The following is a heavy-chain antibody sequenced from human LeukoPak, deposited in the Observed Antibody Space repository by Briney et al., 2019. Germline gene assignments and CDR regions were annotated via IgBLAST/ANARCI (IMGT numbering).Heavy chain of an antibody. Sequence: PGGSLRLSCAASGFTFRSYWMSWVRQAPGKGLEWVTTISYDGTNKYYADSVRGRFTISRDNSKNALYLQMNSLRAEDTAVYYCVRGVGLYDTIGYFDYWGQGTLVTVSS. CDR2: ISYDGTNK. CDR1: GFTFRSYW. V-gene: IGHV3-30-3*01. D-gene: IGHD3-22*01. J-gene: IGHJ4*02. CDR3: VRGVGLYDTIGYFDY.